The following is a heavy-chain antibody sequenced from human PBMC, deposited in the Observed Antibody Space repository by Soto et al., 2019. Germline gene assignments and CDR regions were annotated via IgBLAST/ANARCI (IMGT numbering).Heavy chain of an antibody. J-gene: IGHJ6*02. CDR2: MNPNSGNT. Sequence: ASVKVSCKASGYTFTSYDINWVRQATGQGLEWMGWMNPNSGNTGYAQKFQGRVTMTRNTSISTAYMELSSLRSGDTAVYYCARGGDSRYGMDVWGQGTTVTVSS. CDR1: GYTFTSYD. V-gene: IGHV1-8*01. D-gene: IGHD4-17*01. CDR3: ARGGDSRYGMDV.